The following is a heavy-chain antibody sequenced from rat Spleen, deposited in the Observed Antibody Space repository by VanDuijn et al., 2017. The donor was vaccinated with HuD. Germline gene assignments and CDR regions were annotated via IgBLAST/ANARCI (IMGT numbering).Heavy chain of an antibody. J-gene: IGHJ3*01. CDR1: GFTFSNYG. V-gene: IGHV5-29*01. CDR3: ARPNYGYPFAY. D-gene: IGHD1-11*01. Sequence: EVQVVESGGGLVQPGRSLKLSCAASGFTFSNYGMAWVRQAPTKGLEWVATINYDGTSTHYRDSVKGRFTISRDNAKSTLYLQMDSLRSEDTATYYCARPNYGYPFAYWGQGTLVTVSS. CDR2: INYDGTST.